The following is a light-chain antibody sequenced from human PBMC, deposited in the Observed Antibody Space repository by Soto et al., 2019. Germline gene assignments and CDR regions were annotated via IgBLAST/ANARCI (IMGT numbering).Light chain of an antibody. CDR2: KAS. CDR1: QSISSW. V-gene: IGKV1-5*03. Sequence: DIQMTQSPSTLSASVGDRVTITCRASQSISSWWAWYQQKPGKAPKLLIYKASSLESGVPSRFSGSGSGTEFTLTISSLQPDDFATYYCQQYKSYPITFGQGTKLEI. J-gene: IGKJ2*01. CDR3: QQYKSYPIT.